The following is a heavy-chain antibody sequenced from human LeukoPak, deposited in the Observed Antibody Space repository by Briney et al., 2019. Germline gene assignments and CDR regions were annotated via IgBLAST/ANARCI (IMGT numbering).Heavy chain of an antibody. CDR2: ISPDGNNE. J-gene: IGHJ4*02. V-gene: IGHV3-30*18. D-gene: IGHD1/OR15-1a*01. Sequence: PGRSLRLSCAASGFTFSTFGIHWVRQAPGKELEWVAAISPDGNNEYYTDSVKGRFTISRDNSKNMIYLQMNSLRGEDSAVYYCAKVNNYDDYWGQGTLVTVSS. CDR1: GFTFSTFG. CDR3: AKVNNYDDY.